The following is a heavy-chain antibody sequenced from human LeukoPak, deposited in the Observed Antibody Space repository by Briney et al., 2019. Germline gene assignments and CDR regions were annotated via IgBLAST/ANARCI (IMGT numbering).Heavy chain of an antibody. J-gene: IGHJ5*02. Sequence: PGGSLRLSCEASGFTFSSYAMHWVRQAPGKGPEWMAIIAHDGNSAVYADSVKGRLTLSRDNSKNTLYLQMNSLSAEDTAVYYCARDVSLYDGKSSWFDPWGQGALVYV. V-gene: IGHV3-30*04. D-gene: IGHD5/OR15-5a*01. CDR3: ARDVSLYDGKSSWFDP. CDR2: IAHDGNSA. CDR1: GFTFSSYA.